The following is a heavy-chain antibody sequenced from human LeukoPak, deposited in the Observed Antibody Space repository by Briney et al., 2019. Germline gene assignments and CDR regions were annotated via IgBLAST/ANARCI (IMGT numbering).Heavy chain of an antibody. Sequence: PSETLSLTCVVSGDSITSGGYSWSWIRHPPGKGLEWSGYIHYSGSTHYNPSLKSRVTISVDTSKNQVSLKLRSVTAADTAVYYCARTTEGYAGGPGYSYYYYMDVWGKGTTVTISS. CDR2: IHYSGST. V-gene: IGHV4-61*08. CDR1: GDSITSGGYS. D-gene: IGHD5-12*01. CDR3: ARTTEGYAGGPGYSYYYYMDV. J-gene: IGHJ6*03.